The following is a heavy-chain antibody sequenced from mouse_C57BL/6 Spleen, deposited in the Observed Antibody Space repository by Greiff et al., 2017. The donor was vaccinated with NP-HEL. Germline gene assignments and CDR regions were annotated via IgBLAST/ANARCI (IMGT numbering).Heavy chain of an antibody. J-gene: IGHJ1*03. V-gene: IGHV5-15*01. CDR2: ISNLAYSI. CDR3: ARRRDWYFDV. Sequence: EVKLMESGGGLVQPGGSLKLSCAASGFTFSDYGMAWVRQAPRKGPEWVAFISNLAYSIYYADTVTGRFTISRENAKNTLYLEMSSLRSEDTAMYYCARRRDWYFDVWGTGTTVTVSS. CDR1: GFTFSDYG.